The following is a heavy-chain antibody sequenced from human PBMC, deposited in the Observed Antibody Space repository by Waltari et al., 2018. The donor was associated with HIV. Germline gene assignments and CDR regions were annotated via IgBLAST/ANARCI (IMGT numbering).Heavy chain of an antibody. D-gene: IGHD6-13*01. J-gene: IGHJ4*02. CDR3: TRTVSSYKYYFDY. Sequence: DSVQGRFTISRDNSKNSLYLQMDSLRADDTAVYYCTRTVSSYKYYFDYWGQGTLVTVSS. V-gene: IGHV3-48*03.